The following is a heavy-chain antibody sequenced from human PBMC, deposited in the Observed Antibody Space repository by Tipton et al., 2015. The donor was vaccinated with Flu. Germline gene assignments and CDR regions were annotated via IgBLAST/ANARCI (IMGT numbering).Heavy chain of an antibody. Sequence: SLRLSCAASGFTFSYEWMSWVRQAPGKGLEWVAFIRHDESDKYYADSVKGRFTISRDNSKNALYLLINSLRTEDTAVYYCAKDGWDTSGWYPFDYWGQGTLVTVSS. CDR3: AKDGWDTSGWYPFDY. CDR1: GFTFSYEW. V-gene: IGHV3-30*02. CDR2: IRHDESDK. J-gene: IGHJ4*02. D-gene: IGHD6-19*01.